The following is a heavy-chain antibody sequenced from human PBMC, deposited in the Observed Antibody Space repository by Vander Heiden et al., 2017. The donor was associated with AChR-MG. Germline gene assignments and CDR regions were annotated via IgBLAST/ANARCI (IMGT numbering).Heavy chain of an antibody. D-gene: IGHD3-10*01. CDR2: IYYSGST. CDR3: ARPLGRYYYGMDV. V-gene: IGHV4-39*01. Sequence: QLQLPGSGPGLVKPSETLSLTCTAPGGSIGSSSYYWGWIRQPPGKGLEWIGSIYYSGSTYYNPSLKSRVTISVDTSKNQFSLKLSSVTAADTAVYYCARPLGRYYYGMDVWGQGTTVTVSS. J-gene: IGHJ6*02. CDR1: GGSIGSSSYY.